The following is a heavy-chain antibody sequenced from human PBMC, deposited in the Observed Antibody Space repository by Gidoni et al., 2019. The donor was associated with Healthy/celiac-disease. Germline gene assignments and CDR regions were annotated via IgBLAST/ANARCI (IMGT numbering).Heavy chain of an antibody. CDR1: GFTFSSYA. CDR3: ARDESYYGSGSPHY. D-gene: IGHD3-10*01. J-gene: IGHJ4*02. Sequence: QVQLVESGGGVVQPGRSLRLSCAPSGFTFSSYAMHWVRQAPGKGLEWVAVISYDGSNKYYADSVKGRFTISRDNSKNTLYLQMNSLRAEDTAVYYCARDESYYGSGSPHYWGQGTLVTVSS. V-gene: IGHV3-30-3*01. CDR2: ISYDGSNK.